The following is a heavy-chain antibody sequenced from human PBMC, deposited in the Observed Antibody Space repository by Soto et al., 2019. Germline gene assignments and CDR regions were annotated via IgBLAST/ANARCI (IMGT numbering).Heavy chain of an antibody. Sequence: QAQLMQSGAEVKRPGASVKVSYRSSAYTFSSYGITWVRQAPGQGLEWLGWVSPYDGKTNYAPSFQGRVYMSTDTSANTAYMELRSLRVDDTANYYCARGGYYDSSGSRNYHYYGLKVWGQGTTVTVS. V-gene: IGHV1-18*04. J-gene: IGHJ6*02. CDR3: ARGGYYDSSGSRNYHYYGLKV. CDR1: AYTFSSYG. CDR2: VSPYDGKT. D-gene: IGHD3-22*01.